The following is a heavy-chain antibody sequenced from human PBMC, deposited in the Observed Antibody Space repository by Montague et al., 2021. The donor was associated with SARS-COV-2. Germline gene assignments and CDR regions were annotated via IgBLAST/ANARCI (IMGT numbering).Heavy chain of an antibody. CDR1: GGSISSYY. CDR3: SRGDFGVVIIPYYYYYMDV. CDR2: IHYSGST. Sequence: SETLSLTCTVSGGSISSYYWSWIRQPPGKGLEWIGSIHYSGSTYXXPSLKSRVTISVDTSKNQFSLKLNSVTAADTAVYFCSRGDFGVVIIPYYYYYMDVWGKGTTVTVSS. D-gene: IGHD3-3*01. J-gene: IGHJ6*03. V-gene: IGHV4-59*05.